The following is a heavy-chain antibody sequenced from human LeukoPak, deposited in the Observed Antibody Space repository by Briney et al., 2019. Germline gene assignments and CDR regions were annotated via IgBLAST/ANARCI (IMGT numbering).Heavy chain of an antibody. CDR3: ARCAVGRYSDLVDY. J-gene: IGHJ4*02. D-gene: IGHD5-12*01. CDR1: GYSFTTYW. CDR2: IYPGDSNT. Sequence: GESLKISCKGSGYSFTTYWTGWVRQMPGKGLEWLGIIYPGDSNTRYSPSFQGQVTISADKSISTAYLQWSSLKASDTAMYYCARCAVGRYSDLVDYWGQGTLVTVSS. V-gene: IGHV5-51*01.